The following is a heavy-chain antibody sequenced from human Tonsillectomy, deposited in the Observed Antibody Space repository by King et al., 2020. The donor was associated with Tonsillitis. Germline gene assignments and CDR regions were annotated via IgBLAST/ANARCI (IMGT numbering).Heavy chain of an antibody. J-gene: IGHJ3*02. V-gene: IGHV3-53*01. CDR1: GFTVSGTY. CDR2: IYSVGTT. D-gene: IGHD3-22*01. Sequence: VQLVESGGGLIQPGGSLRLSCAASGFTVSGTYMSWFRQAPGKGLEWVSVIYSVGTTYYADSVKGRFTIFRDNSKNTLYLQMNSLRAEDTAVYYCARDHPRISGFVPDAFDIWGQGTKVIVSS. CDR3: ARDHPRISGFVPDAFDI.